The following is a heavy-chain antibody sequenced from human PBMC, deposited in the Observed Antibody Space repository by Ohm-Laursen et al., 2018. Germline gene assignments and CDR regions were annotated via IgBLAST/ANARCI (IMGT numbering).Heavy chain of an antibody. J-gene: IGHJ5*02. D-gene: IGHD2-21*02. CDR3: ARCGGDCLSPLNWFDP. CDR2: IYTSGST. Sequence: SQTLSLTCTVSGGSISSDYWSWIRQPAGKGLEWIGHIYTSGSTNYNPSLKSRVTMSVDTSKNQFPLKLSSVTAADTAVYYCARCGGDCLSPLNWFDPWGQGTLVTVSS. V-gene: IGHV4-4*07. CDR1: GGSISSDY.